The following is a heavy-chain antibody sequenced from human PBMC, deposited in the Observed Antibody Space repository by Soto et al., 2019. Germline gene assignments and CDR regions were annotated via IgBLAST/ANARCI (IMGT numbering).Heavy chain of an antibody. V-gene: IGHV1-69*13. CDR2: IIPIFGTA. J-gene: IGHJ4*02. D-gene: IGHD5-12*01. Sequence: GASVKVSCKASGGTFSSYAISWVRQAPGQGLEWMGGIIPIFGTANYAQKFQGRVTITADESTSTAYMELSSLRSEDTAVYYCARVPRGWLQWGFDYWGQGTLVTVSS. CDR3: ARVPRGWLQWGFDY. CDR1: GGTFSSYA.